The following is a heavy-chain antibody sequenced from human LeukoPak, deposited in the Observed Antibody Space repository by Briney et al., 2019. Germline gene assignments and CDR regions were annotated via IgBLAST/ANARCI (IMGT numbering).Heavy chain of an antibody. CDR1: GFTFSTFW. J-gene: IGHJ4*02. V-gene: IGHV3-7*01. Sequence: GGSLGLSCAASGFTFSTFWMSWVRQAPGRGLERVANIKEDGSEKYYVDSVKGRFTISRDSAKNSLYLQMNSLRAEDTAVYYCATSSGSRGLYFDFWGQGTLVTVSS. D-gene: IGHD3-22*01. CDR2: IKEDGSEK. CDR3: ATSSGSRGLYFDF.